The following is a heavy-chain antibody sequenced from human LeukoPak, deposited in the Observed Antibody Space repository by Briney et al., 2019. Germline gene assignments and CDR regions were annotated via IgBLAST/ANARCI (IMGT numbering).Heavy chain of an antibody. V-gene: IGHV1-8*02. CDR3: ARVRYYGSGSLKGFGY. CDR2: MNPNSGNT. Sequence: GASVKVSCKASGGTFSSYAISWVRQAPGQGLEWMVWMNPNSGNTGYAQKFQGRVTMTRNTSISTAYMELSSLRSEDTAVYYCARVRYYGSGSLKGFGYWGQGTLVTVSS. CDR1: GGTFSSYA. J-gene: IGHJ4*02. D-gene: IGHD3-10*01.